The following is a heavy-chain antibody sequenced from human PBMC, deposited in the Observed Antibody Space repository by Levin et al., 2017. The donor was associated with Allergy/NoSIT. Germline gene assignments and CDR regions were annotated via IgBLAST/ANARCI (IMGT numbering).Heavy chain of an antibody. CDR1: GYTFTNYG. D-gene: IGHD1-26*01. V-gene: IGHV1-18*01. CDR2: ISTYNGNT. Sequence: PGESLKISCKASGYTFTNYGLSWMRQAPGQGLEWMGWISTYNGNTNYAQKFQGRVTMTTDTSTSTAYMELRSLRSDDTAVYYCAARSGTYPYYFDYWGQGTLVTVSS. CDR3: AARSGTYPYYFDY. J-gene: IGHJ4*02.